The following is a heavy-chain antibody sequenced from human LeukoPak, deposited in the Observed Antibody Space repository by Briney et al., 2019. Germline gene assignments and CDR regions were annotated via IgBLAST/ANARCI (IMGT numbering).Heavy chain of an antibody. CDR2: INPNSGGT. V-gene: IGHV1-2*02. CDR1: GYTFTGYY. J-gene: IGHJ5*02. CDR3: ARALVVIKRNWFDP. D-gene: IGHD2-8*02. Sequence: ASVKVSCKASGYTFTGYYMHWVRQAPGQGLEWMGWINPNSGGTNYAQKFQGRVTMTRDTSISTAYMELSRLRSDDTAVYYCARALVVIKRNWFDPWGQGTLVTVSS.